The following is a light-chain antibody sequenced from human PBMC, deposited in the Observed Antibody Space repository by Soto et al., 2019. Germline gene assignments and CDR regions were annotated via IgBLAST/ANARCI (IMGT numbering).Light chain of an antibody. CDR1: SSDIGGYNF. CDR2: EVT. Sequence: QSALTQPPSASGSPGQSVTISCTGTSSDIGGYNFVSWYQQLPGGAPKLMIYEVTQRPSGVPDRFSASKSGNTASLTVSGLQVEDEADYYCASYAGNNNLMFGGGTKLTVL. V-gene: IGLV2-8*01. J-gene: IGLJ3*02. CDR3: ASYAGNNNLM.